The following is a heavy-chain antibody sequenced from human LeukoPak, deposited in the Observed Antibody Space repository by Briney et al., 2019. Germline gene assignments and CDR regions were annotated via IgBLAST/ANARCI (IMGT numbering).Heavy chain of an antibody. CDR3: ARGLGGTPIPRYYYYGMDV. CDR1: GGSISGSSYY. Sequence: SETLSLTCTVSGGSISGSSYYWGWIRQPPGKGLEWIGSIYDSGSTYYNPSLKSRVTISVDTSKNQFSLKLSSVTAADTAVYYCARGLGGTPIPRYYYYGMDVWGQGTTVTVSS. CDR2: IYDSGST. V-gene: IGHV4-39*07. J-gene: IGHJ6*02. D-gene: IGHD3-16*01.